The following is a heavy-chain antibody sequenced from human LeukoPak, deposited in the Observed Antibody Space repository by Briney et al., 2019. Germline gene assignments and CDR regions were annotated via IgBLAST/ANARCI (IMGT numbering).Heavy chain of an antibody. CDR2: IYYSGST. D-gene: IGHD3-10*01. CDR3: ARGKSYSNWFDP. V-gene: IGHV4-30-4*08. J-gene: IGHJ5*02. CDR1: GGSISSGNYY. Sequence: SQTLSLTCTVSGGSISSGNYYWSWIRQPPGKGLEWIGYIYYSGSTHYNTSLKSRVTISVDTSKNQFSLKLSSVTAADTAVYFCARGKSYSNWFDPWGQGTLVTVSS.